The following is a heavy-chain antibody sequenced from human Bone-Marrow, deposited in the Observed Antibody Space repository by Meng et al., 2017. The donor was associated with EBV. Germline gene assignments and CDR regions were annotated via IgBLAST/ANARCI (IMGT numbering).Heavy chain of an antibody. CDR2: FIPILGTP. D-gene: IGHD3-10*01. J-gene: IGHJ4*02. V-gene: IGHV1-69*01. Sequence: QVQVLWLGAEWKEPWSSGKVSCKASGGAFSNSAIRWVRQAPGQGLEWMGGFIPILGTPNYAQKYQDRVTITADESTSTAYMELSGLRSEDTAVYYCARESGRGYTPDFWGQGTLVTVSS. CDR3: ARESGRGYTPDF. CDR1: GGAFSNSA.